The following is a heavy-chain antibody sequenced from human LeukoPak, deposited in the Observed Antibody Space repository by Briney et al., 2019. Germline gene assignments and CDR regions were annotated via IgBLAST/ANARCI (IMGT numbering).Heavy chain of an antibody. V-gene: IGHV3-23*01. CDR3: AKIYNSGPNPYYFDY. Sequence: GGSLRLSCVASGFTFSSYGMSWVRQAPGKGLEWVSAISGSGGSTYYADSVKGRFTLSRDNSKNTLYLQMNSLRAEDTAVYYCAKIYNSGPNPYYFDYWGQGTLVTVSS. CDR2: ISGSGGST. D-gene: IGHD5-12*01. J-gene: IGHJ4*02. CDR1: GFTFSSYG.